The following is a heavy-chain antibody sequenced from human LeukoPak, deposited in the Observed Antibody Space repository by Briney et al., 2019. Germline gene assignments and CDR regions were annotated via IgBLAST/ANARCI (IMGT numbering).Heavy chain of an antibody. CDR3: AREVAAAGAYYFDY. CDR2: IYTSGST. CDR1: GGSISSYY. Sequence: SETLSLTCTVSGGSISSYYWSWIRQPAGKGLEWIGRIYTSGSTNYNPSLTSRVTMSLDTSKNQFSLRLSSVTAADTAVYYCAREVAAAGAYYFDYWGQGTLVTVSS. V-gene: IGHV4-4*07. J-gene: IGHJ4*02. D-gene: IGHD6-13*01.